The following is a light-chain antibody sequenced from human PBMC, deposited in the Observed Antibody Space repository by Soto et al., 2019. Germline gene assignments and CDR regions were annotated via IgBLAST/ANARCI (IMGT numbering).Light chain of an antibody. J-gene: IGLJ1*01. CDR2: NTS. CDR3: TSWDDSLIGFYV. Sequence: QSVLTQPPSASGTPGQRVTISCSGSNSNIGSNTVSWYQQLPGTAPKLLIYNTSRRPSGVPDRFSGSKSGTSASLTISGLQSEDEADYYCTSWDDSLIGFYVFGTGTKVTV. CDR1: NSNIGSNT. V-gene: IGLV1-44*01.